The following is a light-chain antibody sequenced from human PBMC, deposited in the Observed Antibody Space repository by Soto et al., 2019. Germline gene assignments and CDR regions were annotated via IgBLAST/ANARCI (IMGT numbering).Light chain of an antibody. CDR1: SSDVGGYNF. CDR3: GASTPSGAVV. CDR2: DIT. Sequence: QSALTQPASVSGSPGQSITISCTGTSSDVGGYNFVSWYQQHPGNAPKLIIYDITSRPSGVSNRFSGSKSGNAASLTISGLQAEDEALSYRGASTPSGAVVFGGGTQLTVL. V-gene: IGLV2-14*03. J-gene: IGLJ3*02.